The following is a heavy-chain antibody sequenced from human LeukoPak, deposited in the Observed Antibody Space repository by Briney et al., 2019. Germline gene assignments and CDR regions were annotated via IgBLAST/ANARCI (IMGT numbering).Heavy chain of an antibody. CDR3: ARDLTGRNWFDP. J-gene: IGHJ5*02. Sequence: SETLSLTCTVSGGSISSSSYYWGWTRQPPGKGLEWIGSIYYSGSTYYNPSLKSRVTISVGTSKNQFSLKLSSVTAADTAVYYCARDLTGRNWFDPWGQGTLVTVSS. CDR2: IYYSGST. D-gene: IGHD1-20*01. V-gene: IGHV4-39*07. CDR1: GGSISSSSYY.